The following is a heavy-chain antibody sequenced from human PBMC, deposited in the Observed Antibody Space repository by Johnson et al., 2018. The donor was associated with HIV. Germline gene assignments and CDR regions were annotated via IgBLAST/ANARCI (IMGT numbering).Heavy chain of an antibody. CDR3: ATARDGYNYNWGAFDT. Sequence: QMQLVESGGGVVQPGRSLRLSCVASGFTFSSYGMNWVRQAPGKGLEWVAVISYDGSDKYYADSVKGRFTISRDNSKNTLYLQMNSLRAADTAVYYCATARDGYNYNWGAFDTWGQGTVVTVSS. CDR2: ISYDGSDK. V-gene: IGHV3-30*03. CDR1: GFTFSSYG. D-gene: IGHD5-24*01. J-gene: IGHJ3*02.